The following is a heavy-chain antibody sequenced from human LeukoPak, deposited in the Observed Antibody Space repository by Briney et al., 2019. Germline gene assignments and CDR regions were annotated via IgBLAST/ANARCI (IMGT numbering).Heavy chain of an antibody. V-gene: IGHV5-51*01. D-gene: IGHD1-26*01. CDR1: GYSFTTYW. CDR2: IYPGDSDA. J-gene: IGHJ4*02. CDR3: ARPIPSGSYYYFDY. Sequence: RGESLKISCRGSGYSFTTYWIGWVRQMPGKGLEWMGIIYPGDSDARYSPSFQGQVTISADKSISTAYLQWSSLKASDTAMYYCARPIPSGSYYYFDYWGQGTLVTVSS.